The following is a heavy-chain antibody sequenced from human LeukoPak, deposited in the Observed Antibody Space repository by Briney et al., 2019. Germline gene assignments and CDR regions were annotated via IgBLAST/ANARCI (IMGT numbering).Heavy chain of an antibody. Sequence: PGGSLRLSCAASGFTVSSSYMNWVRQAPGKGLEWVSLIYGGGSTYYADSVKGRFTISRDNSKNTLYLQMNSLRAEDTAVYYCARRGDGGRSFDYWGQGTRVTVSS. V-gene: IGHV3-53*01. CDR1: GFTVSSSY. CDR3: ARRGDGGRSFDY. D-gene: IGHD4-23*01. J-gene: IGHJ4*02. CDR2: IYGGGST.